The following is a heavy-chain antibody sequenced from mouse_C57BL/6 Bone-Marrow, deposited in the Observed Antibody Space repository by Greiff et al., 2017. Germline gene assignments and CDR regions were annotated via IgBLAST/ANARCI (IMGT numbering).Heavy chain of an antibody. Sequence: EVNVVESGEGLVKPGGSLKLSCAASGFTFSSYAMSWVRQTPEKRLEWVAYISSGGDYIYYADTVKGRVTISRDNARNTLYLQMSSLKSEDTAMYYCTRDDGYWDYWGQGTTLTVSS. D-gene: IGHD2-3*01. CDR1: GFTFSSYA. J-gene: IGHJ2*01. V-gene: IGHV5-9-1*02. CDR2: ISSGGDYI. CDR3: TRDDGYWDY.